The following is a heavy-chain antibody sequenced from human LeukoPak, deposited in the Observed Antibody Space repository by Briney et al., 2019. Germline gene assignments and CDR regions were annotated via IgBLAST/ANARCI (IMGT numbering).Heavy chain of an antibody. CDR2: IYHSGST. CDR3: ARATMGATSFGIDP. J-gene: IGHJ5*02. Sequence: PSGTLSLTCAVSGGSISSSNWWSWVRQPPGKGLEWIGEIYHSGSTNYNPSLKSRVTISVDRSKNQFSLKLSSVTAADTAVYYCARATMGATSFGIDPWGQGTLVTVSS. V-gene: IGHV4-4*02. CDR1: GGSISSSNW. D-gene: IGHD1-26*01.